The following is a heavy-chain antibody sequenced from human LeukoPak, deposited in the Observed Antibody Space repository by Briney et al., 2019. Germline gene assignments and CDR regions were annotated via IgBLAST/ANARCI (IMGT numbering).Heavy chain of an antibody. CDR2: ISSSSRYI. V-gene: IGHV3-21*01. CDR1: GFTFSSYA. Sequence: GGSLRLSCAASGFTFSSYAMNWVRLAPGKGLEWVSSISSSSRYIYFADSLKGRFTISRDNAKNSLYLQMNSLRAEDTAVYYCARDGSMIVVASDYWGQGTLVTVSS. J-gene: IGHJ4*02. D-gene: IGHD3-22*01. CDR3: ARDGSMIVVASDY.